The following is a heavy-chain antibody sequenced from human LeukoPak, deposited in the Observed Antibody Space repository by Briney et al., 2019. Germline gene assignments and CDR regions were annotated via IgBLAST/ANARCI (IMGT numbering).Heavy chain of an antibody. Sequence: SETLSLTCTVSGGYISSSTSFWAWIRQPPGQGLEWIVNVYYSGNTHYNPSLKSRVTISLDTSKSQFSLRLTSVTAADTAVYFCARHGLYQDYGYWGQGILVTVSS. CDR1: GGYISSSTSF. CDR2: VYYSGNT. D-gene: IGHD3-16*01. CDR3: ARHGLYQDYGY. J-gene: IGHJ4*02. V-gene: IGHV4-39*01.